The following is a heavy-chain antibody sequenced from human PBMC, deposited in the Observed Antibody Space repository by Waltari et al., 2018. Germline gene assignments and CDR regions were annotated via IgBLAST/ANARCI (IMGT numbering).Heavy chain of an antibody. J-gene: IGHJ6*02. CDR3: AKVFLDYYYYGMDV. CDR1: GFTFSRYA. V-gene: IGHV3-23*01. Sequence: EVQLLESGGGLVQPGGSLRLSCAASGFTFSRYAMNWVRQAPGKGLEWVSGTSGSGGRTYYADSVKGRFTISRDNSKNTLYLQMNSLRAEDTAVYYCAKVFLDYYYYGMDVWGQGTTVTVSS. CDR2: TSGSGGRT.